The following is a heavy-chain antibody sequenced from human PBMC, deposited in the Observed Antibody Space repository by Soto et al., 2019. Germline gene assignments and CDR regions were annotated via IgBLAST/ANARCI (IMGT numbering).Heavy chain of an antibody. D-gene: IGHD6-19*01. CDR2: INAGNGNT. CDR3: GRDQSGIGWYVDWFDP. J-gene: IGHJ5*02. Sequence: QVHFMQSGPEVKKPGASVRVSCKASGYNIQSHAIHWVRQAPGQRLEWRGWINAGNGNTKYSENFEGRVTFTRDTVATTLYMELTSLTSEDTAVYFCGRDQSGIGWYVDWFDPWGQGTLVTVSS. CDR1: GYNIQSHA. V-gene: IGHV1-3*01.